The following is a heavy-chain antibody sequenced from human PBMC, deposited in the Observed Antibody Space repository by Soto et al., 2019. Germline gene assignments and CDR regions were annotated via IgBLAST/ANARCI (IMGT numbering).Heavy chain of an antibody. CDR3: ARLPKGSLVTA. D-gene: IGHD2-21*02. J-gene: IGHJ4*02. Sequence: EARLVESVGDLVKSGGSLRLSCVASGFRFSDHSMNWVRQAPGKGLQWISYISSNSDTTYYADSVKGRFTVSRDNAKNALFLQMNSLRDDDTATYYCARLPKGSLVTAWGQGARVTVSS. V-gene: IGHV3-48*02. CDR2: ISSNSDTT. CDR1: GFRFSDHS.